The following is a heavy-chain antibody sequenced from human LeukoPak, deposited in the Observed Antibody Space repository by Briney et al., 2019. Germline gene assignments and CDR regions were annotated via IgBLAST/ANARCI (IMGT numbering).Heavy chain of an antibody. CDR3: AKDPTHYRVWDYYETIGLSY. CDR1: GFTFSSYG. D-gene: IGHD3-22*01. J-gene: IGHJ4*02. V-gene: IGHV3-30*02. CDR2: IRYDGSNK. Sequence: GGSLRLSCAASGFTFSSYGMSWVRQAPGKGLEWVAFIRYDGSNKYYADSVKDRFTISRDNSKNTLNLQMNSLRAEDTAVYYCAKDPTHYRVWDYYETIGLSYWGQGILVTVSS.